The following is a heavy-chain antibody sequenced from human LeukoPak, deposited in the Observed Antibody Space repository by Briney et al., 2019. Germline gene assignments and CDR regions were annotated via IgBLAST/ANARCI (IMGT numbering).Heavy chain of an antibody. J-gene: IGHJ4*02. CDR3: ARDTSSIVGPRFDY. CDR1: GYIFSSYW. Sequence: GGSLRLSCAVSGYIFSSYWMSWVRQAPGKGLEWVAIIKQDGSEAYYVDSVKGRFTVSRDNAKNSLYLQMNSLRAEDTAVYYCARDTSSIVGPRFDYWGQGTLVTVSS. V-gene: IGHV3-7*01. D-gene: IGHD1-26*01. CDR2: IKQDGSEA.